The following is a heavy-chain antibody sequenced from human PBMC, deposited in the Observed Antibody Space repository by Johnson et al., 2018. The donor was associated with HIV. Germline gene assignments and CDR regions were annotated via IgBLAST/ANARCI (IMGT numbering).Heavy chain of an antibody. CDR1: GFTFSSYG. D-gene: IGHD4-17*01. V-gene: IGHV3-30*03. J-gene: IGHJ3*02. CDR2: ISYDGSNK. CDR3: ARGRKTVTTVRPSAFDI. Sequence: VQLVESGGGVVQPGGSLRISCAASGFTFSSYGMHWVRQAPGKGLEWVAVISYDGSNKYYADSVKGRFTISRDNSKNTLYLQMNSLRAEDTAVYYCARGRKTVTTVRPSAFDIWGQGTMVTVSS.